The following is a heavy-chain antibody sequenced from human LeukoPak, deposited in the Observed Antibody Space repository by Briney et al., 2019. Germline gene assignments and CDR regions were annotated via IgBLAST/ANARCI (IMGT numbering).Heavy chain of an antibody. CDR2: IYTSGST. CDR1: GGSISSGSYY. Sequence: SQTLSLTCTVSGGSISSGSYYWSWIRQPAGEGLEWIGRIYTSGSTNYNPSLKSRVTISVDTSKNQFSLKLSSVTAADTAVYYCARDGTRYNYDFWSGPTGWFDPWGQGTLVTVSS. V-gene: IGHV4-61*02. J-gene: IGHJ5*02. CDR3: ARDGTRYNYDFWSGPTGWFDP. D-gene: IGHD3-3*01.